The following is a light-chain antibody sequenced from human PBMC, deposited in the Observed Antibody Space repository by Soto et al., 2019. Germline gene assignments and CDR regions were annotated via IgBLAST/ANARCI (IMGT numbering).Light chain of an antibody. CDR2: DAS. V-gene: IGKV3D-20*02. J-gene: IGKJ1*01. Sequence: EIVFSHSSVTLSSSPVERATPSRRASQSVSSNYLAWYQQKPGQAPRLLIYDASNRATGIPARFSGSGSGTDFTLTISSLETEDFAVYYCQQSSNWPTFGQGTKVDIK. CDR1: QSVSSNY. CDR3: QQSSNWPT.